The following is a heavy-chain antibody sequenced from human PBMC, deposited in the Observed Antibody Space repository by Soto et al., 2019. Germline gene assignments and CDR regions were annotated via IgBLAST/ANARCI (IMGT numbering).Heavy chain of an antibody. Sequence: SETLSLTCAVYGGSFSGYYWSWIRQPPGKGLEWIGEINHSGSTNFNPSLKSRVTISVDTSKNQFSLKLSSVTAADTAVYYCAKAKKGTQRWSPSHYYYYYGMDVWGQGTTVTVSS. CDR3: AKAKKGTQRWSPSHYYYYYGMDV. J-gene: IGHJ6*02. D-gene: IGHD5-18*01. CDR2: INHSGST. V-gene: IGHV4-34*01. CDR1: GGSFSGYY.